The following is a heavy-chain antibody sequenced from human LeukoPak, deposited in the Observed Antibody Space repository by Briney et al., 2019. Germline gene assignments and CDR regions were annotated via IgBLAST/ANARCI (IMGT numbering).Heavy chain of an antibody. J-gene: IGHJ5*02. V-gene: IGHV1-69*13. CDR3: ARGGIAAAGTGDWFDP. D-gene: IGHD6-13*01. CDR2: IIPIFGTA. Sequence: SVKASCKASGGTFSSYAISWVRQAPGQGLEWTGRIIPIFGTANYAQKFQGRVTITADESTSTAYMELSSLRSEDTAVYYCARGGIAAAGTGDWFDPWGQGTLVTVSS. CDR1: GGTFSSYA.